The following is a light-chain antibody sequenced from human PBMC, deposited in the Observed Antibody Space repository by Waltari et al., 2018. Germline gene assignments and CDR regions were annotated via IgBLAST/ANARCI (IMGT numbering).Light chain of an antibody. CDR3: QVWDSGAAGV. CDR1: DLETKY. Sequence: SYDLTQSPSVSVSPGQTASITCSGLDLETKYVCWYQQKPGQSPVLLIYQEVRRPSESPELFSGSNSGNTATLTISGTQPMDEADYYCQVWDSGAAGVFGTGTKVTVL. V-gene: IGLV3-1*01. J-gene: IGLJ1*01. CDR2: QEV.